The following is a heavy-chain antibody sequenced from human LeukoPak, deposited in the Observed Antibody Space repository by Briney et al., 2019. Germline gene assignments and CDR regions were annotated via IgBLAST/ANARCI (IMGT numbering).Heavy chain of an antibody. CDR1: GFPFTSYG. J-gene: IGHJ4*02. V-gene: IGHV3-30*18. CDR3: AKEHYFGSGSYPDY. Sequence: GGSLGLSCAASGFPFTSYGMHWVRQAPGKGLEWVAVISPDGSNKYYADSVKGRFTISRDNSKNTLYLQMNSLRAEDTAVYNCAKEHYFGSGSYPDYWGQGTLVTVSS. D-gene: IGHD3-10*01. CDR2: ISPDGSNK.